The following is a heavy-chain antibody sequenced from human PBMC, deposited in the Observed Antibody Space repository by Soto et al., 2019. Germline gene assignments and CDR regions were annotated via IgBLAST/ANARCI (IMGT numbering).Heavy chain of an antibody. CDR2: IYYSGST. J-gene: IGHJ4*02. V-gene: IGHV4-59*08. CDR1: GGSISSYY. CDR3: ARQRRSRTGYLKALNDYFDY. D-gene: IGHD3-9*01. Sequence: SETLSLTCTVSGGSISSYYWSWIRQPPGKGLEWIGYIYYSGSTNYNPSLKSRVTISVDTSKNQFSLKLSSVTAADTAVYYCARQRRSRTGYLKALNDYFDYWGQGTLVTISS.